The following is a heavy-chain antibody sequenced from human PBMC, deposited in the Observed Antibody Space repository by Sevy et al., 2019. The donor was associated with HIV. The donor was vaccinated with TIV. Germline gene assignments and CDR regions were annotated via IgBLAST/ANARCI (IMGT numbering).Heavy chain of an antibody. D-gene: IGHD3-3*01. V-gene: IGHV1-2*02. Sequence: ASVKVSCKASGYTFTGYYMHWVRQAPGQGFEWMGWINPNSGGTNYAQKFQGRVTMTRDTSISTAYMELSRLRSDDTAVYYCARDLYYDFWSGQTATFDIWGQGTMVTVSS. J-gene: IGHJ3*02. CDR1: GYTFTGYY. CDR3: ARDLYYDFWSGQTATFDI. CDR2: INPNSGGT.